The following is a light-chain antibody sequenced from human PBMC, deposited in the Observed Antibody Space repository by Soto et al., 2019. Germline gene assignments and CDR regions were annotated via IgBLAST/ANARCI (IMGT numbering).Light chain of an antibody. CDR2: AAS. Sequence: DIQMTQSPSSLSSSVGDRVTITCRASQSISTFLHWYQQKPGKDPKLLIYAASSLQSEVPSKCGGSGSGTDCTLAISSLQPEYLATYYCQQSYSPPLPFGVRTKGQI. J-gene: IGKJ4*01. CDR3: QQSYSPPLP. CDR1: QSISTF. V-gene: IGKV1-39*01.